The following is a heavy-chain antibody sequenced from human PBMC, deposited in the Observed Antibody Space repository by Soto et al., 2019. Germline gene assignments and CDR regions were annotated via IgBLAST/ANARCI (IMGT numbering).Heavy chain of an antibody. CDR1: GGSISSSSYY. D-gene: IGHD6-13*01. J-gene: IGHJ3*02. Sequence: SETLSLTCTVAGGSISSSSYYWGWISQPPGKGLEWIGSIYYSGSTYYNPSLKSRVTISVDTSKNQFSLKLSSVTAADTAVYYCARPRIAAAGLDAFDIWGQGTMVTVSS. CDR3: ARPRIAAAGLDAFDI. CDR2: IYYSGST. V-gene: IGHV4-39*01.